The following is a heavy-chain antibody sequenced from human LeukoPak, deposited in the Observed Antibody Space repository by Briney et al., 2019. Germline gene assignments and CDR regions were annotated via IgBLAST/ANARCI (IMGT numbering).Heavy chain of an antibody. D-gene: IGHD3-22*01. V-gene: IGHV4-59*01. Sequence: PSETLSLTCTVSGGSISSYYWSWIRQPPGKGLEWIGYIYYSGSTNYNPSLRSRVTISVDTSKNQFSLKLSSVTAADTAVYYCAREYYYDSSGYQNAFDIWGQGTMVTVSS. CDR3: AREYYYDSSGYQNAFDI. CDR1: GGSISSYY. J-gene: IGHJ3*02. CDR2: IYYSGST.